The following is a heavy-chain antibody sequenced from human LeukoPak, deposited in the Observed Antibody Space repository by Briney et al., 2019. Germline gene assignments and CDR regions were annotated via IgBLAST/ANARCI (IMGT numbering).Heavy chain of an antibody. Sequence: SETLSLTCAVYGGSFSGYYWSWIRQPPGKGLEWIGEINHSGSTNYNPSLKSRVTISVDTSKNQFSLKLSSVTAADTAVYYCARGLLSPNYYGLGSYYPKTQTFDYWGQGTLVTVSS. CDR2: INHSGST. D-gene: IGHD3-10*01. V-gene: IGHV4-34*01. CDR1: GGSFSGYY. J-gene: IGHJ4*02. CDR3: ARGLLSPNYYGLGSYYPKTQTFDY.